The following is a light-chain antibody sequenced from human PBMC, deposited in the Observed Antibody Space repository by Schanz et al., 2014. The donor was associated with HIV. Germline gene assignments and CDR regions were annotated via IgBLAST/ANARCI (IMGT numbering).Light chain of an antibody. Sequence: SVLTQPPSVSGAPGQRVTISCTGSSSNIGAGYDVHWYQQLPGTAPKLLISGNTNRPSGVPDRISGSRSGASASLAITGLQAEDEADYYCQSHDSSLRASVFGGGTKLTVL. J-gene: IGLJ3*02. V-gene: IGLV1-40*01. CDR3: QSHDSSLRASV. CDR1: SSNIGAGYD. CDR2: GNT.